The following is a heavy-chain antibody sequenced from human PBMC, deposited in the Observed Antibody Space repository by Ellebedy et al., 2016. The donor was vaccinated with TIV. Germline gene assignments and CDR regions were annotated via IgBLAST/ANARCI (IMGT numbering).Heavy chain of an antibody. J-gene: IGHJ5*02. CDR3: ARINRNFYGSGSCDP. V-gene: IGHV2-26*01. Sequence: SGPTLVKPTETLTLTCTVSGFSLTNARMGVSWIRQPPGKALEWLAHIFSSDEKSYSTSLKRRLTIAQDTSTSQVVLTMTNMDPGDTATYYCARINRNFYGSGSCDPWGQGTLVTVSS. CDR1: GFSLTNARMG. CDR2: IFSSDEK. D-gene: IGHD3-10*01.